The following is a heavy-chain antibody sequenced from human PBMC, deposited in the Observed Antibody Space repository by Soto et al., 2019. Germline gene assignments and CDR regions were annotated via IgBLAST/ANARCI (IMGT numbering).Heavy chain of an antibody. CDR1: GFTVSSNY. CDR2: IYSGGST. V-gene: IGHV3-53*02. Sequence: EVQLVETGGGLIQPGGSLRLSCAASGFTVSSNYMSWVRQAPGKGLEWVPVIYSGGSTYYADSVKGRFTISRDNSKNTLYLQMNSLRAEDTAVYYCAREDMTTVVWGAFDIWVQGTMVTVSS. J-gene: IGHJ3*02. CDR3: AREDMTTVVWGAFDI. D-gene: IGHD4-17*01.